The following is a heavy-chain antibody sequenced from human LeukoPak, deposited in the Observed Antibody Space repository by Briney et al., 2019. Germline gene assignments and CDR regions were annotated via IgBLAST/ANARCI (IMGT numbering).Heavy chain of an antibody. J-gene: IGHJ4*02. V-gene: IGHV4-39*01. CDR3: ARRPKQPGFWSGYVDY. CDR2: IFYSGNT. Sequence: PSETLSLTCTLSGGSIRSSGHNWDWIRQPPGKGLEYIGSIFYSGNTYYNPSLKSRVTISVDTSKNQFSLKLSSVTAADTAVYYCARRPKQPGFWSGYVDYWGQGTLVTVSS. CDR1: GGSIRSSGHN. D-gene: IGHD3-3*01.